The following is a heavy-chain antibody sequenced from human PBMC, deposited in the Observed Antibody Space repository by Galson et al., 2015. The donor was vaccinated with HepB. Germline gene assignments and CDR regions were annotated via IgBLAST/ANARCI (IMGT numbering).Heavy chain of an antibody. D-gene: IGHD5-12*01. CDR2: IRSKGNDYAT. Sequence: SLRLSCAASGFTFSGSAIHWVRQASGKGPEWVGRIRSKGNDYATSYVESLKSRFTISRDDSRNMAYLHMKSLKTEDTAVYYCTRMGDFSGYSSKWGQGTLVTVSS. CDR1: GFTFSGSA. V-gene: IGHV3-73*01. J-gene: IGHJ4*02. CDR3: TRMGDFSGYSSK.